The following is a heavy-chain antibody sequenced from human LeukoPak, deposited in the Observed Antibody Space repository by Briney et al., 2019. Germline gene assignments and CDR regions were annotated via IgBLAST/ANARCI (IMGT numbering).Heavy chain of an antibody. D-gene: IGHD2-2*01. CDR3: ARVGYCSSTSCLAEYDY. CDR2: ISSSSSTI. J-gene: IGHJ4*02. CDR1: GFTFSSYS. Sequence: GGSLRLSCAASGFTFSSYSMNWVRQAPGKGLEWVSYISSSSSTIYYADSVKGRFTISRDNAKNSLYLQMNSLRAEDTAVYYCARVGYCSSTSCLAEYDYWGQGTLVTVSS. V-gene: IGHV3-48*01.